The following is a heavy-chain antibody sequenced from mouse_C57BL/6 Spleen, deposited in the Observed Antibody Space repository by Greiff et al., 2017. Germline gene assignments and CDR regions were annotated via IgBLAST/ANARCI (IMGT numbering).Heavy chain of an antibody. V-gene: IGHV1-82*01. CDR1: GYAFSSSW. D-gene: IGHD2-1*01. Sequence: QVQLKESGPELVKPGASVKISCKASGYAFSSSWMNWVKQRPGKGLEWIGRIYPGDGDTNYNGKFKGKATLTADKSSSTAYMQLSSLTSEDSAVYFCARHEDIYYGNAWFAYWGQGTLVTVSA. CDR2: IYPGDGDT. J-gene: IGHJ3*01. CDR3: ARHEDIYYGNAWFAY.